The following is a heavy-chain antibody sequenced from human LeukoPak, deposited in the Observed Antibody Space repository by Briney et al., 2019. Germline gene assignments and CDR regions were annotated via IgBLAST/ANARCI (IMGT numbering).Heavy chain of an antibody. J-gene: IGHJ4*02. CDR1: GFTFSTYS. CDR3: ARDHERSGYPTSDY. V-gene: IGHV3-23*01. D-gene: IGHD3-22*01. Sequence: GGSLRLSCEASGFTFSTYSMTWVRQAPGKGLEWVSTIKAVAEATFYADSVKDRFTISRDNSKNTVYLQMNSRRAKDTALYFFARDHERSGYPTSDYRGQGTLVTVSS. CDR2: IKAVAEAT.